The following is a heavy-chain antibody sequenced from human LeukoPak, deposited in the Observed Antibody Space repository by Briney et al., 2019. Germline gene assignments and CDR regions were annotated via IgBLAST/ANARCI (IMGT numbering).Heavy chain of an antibody. CDR1: GFTVSSNY. Sequence: PGGSLRLSCAASGFTVSSNYMSWVRRAPGKGLEWVSVIYSGGSTYYADSVKGRFTLSRDNSKNTLYLQMNSLRAEDTAVYYCARVGCSSTSCYAGGWFDPWGQGTLVTVSS. J-gene: IGHJ5*02. V-gene: IGHV3-53*01. CDR2: IYSGGST. CDR3: ARVGCSSTSCYAGGWFDP. D-gene: IGHD2-2*01.